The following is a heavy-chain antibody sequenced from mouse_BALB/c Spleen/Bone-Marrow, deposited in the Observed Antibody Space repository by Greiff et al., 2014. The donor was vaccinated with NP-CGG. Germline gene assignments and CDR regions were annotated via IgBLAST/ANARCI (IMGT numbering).Heavy chain of an antibody. CDR3: ANYYGSSSY. CDR1: GYTFTSSW. Sequence: QVQLQQSGSVLVRPGASVKLSCKASGYTFTSSWMHWAKQRPGQGLEWIGEIHPNSGNTNYNEKFKDKATLTVDTSSSTAYVDLSSLTSEDSAVYYCANYYGSSSYWGQGTTLTVSS. CDR2: IHPNSGNT. D-gene: IGHD1-1*01. J-gene: IGHJ2*01. V-gene: IGHV1S130*01.